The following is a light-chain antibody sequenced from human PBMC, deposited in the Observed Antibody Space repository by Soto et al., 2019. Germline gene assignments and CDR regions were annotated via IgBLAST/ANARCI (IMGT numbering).Light chain of an antibody. Sequence: DIQMTQSPSSLSASVGDRVTITCRASQGISNDLAWYQQKPWKVPKLLIYAASTLQSGVPSRFSGSGSGTDFTLTVSSLQPDDVATYYCQKYTSDPWTFCQGTKVEIK. V-gene: IGKV1-27*01. CDR3: QKYTSDPWT. CDR2: AAS. CDR1: QGISND. J-gene: IGKJ1*01.